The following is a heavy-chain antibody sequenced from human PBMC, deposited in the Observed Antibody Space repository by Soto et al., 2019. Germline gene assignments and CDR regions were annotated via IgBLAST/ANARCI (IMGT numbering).Heavy chain of an antibody. CDR3: ARDPVNYYGSWTYGMDV. V-gene: IGHV3-30-3*01. CDR2: IGYDGSNK. CDR1: GLTLSRFA. J-gene: IGHJ6*02. Sequence: QVQLGESGGGVVQPGRSLRLSCAASGLTLSRFAMHWVRQAPGKGLEWLAVIGYDGSNKDYEDSVKGRFTISRDNSKNTLYKKINSLRPEDTAVYYCARDPVNYYGSWTYGMDVWGQGTTVTVSS. D-gene: IGHD3-10*01.